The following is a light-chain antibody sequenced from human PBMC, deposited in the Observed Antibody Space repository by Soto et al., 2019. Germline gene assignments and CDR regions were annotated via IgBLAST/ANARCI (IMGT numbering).Light chain of an antibody. Sequence: EVVLTQSPGTLSLSPGEGATLSCRASQIVTGDYLAWYQQKPGQAPRLLMYDASTRATGIPDRFSGSGSGTDFTLIISRLEPEDFAVYYCQQYCDALLTFGQGTKVDIK. CDR2: DAS. CDR3: QQYCDALLT. J-gene: IGKJ1*01. CDR1: QIVTGDY. V-gene: IGKV3-20*01.